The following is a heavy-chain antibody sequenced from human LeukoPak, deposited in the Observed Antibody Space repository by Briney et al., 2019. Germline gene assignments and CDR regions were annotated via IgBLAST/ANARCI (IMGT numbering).Heavy chain of an antibody. CDR1: GGSFSGYY. CDR2: INHSGST. D-gene: IGHD5-24*01. V-gene: IGHV4-34*01. CDR3: ARAERWLDFDY. J-gene: IGHJ4*02. Sequence: SETLSLTCAVYGGSFSGYYWSWIRQPPGKGLEWIGEINHSGSTNYNPSLKSRVTISVDTSKNQFSLKLSSVTAADTAVYYCARAERWLDFDYWGQGTLVTVSS.